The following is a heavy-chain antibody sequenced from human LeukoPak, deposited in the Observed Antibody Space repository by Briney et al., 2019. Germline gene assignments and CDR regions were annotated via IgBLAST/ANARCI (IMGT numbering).Heavy chain of an antibody. Sequence: GGSLRLSCAASGFTFSSYAMHWVRQAPGKGLEWVAVISYDGSNKYYADSVKGRFTISRDNSKNTLYLQMNSLRAEDTAVYYCAKRYCSSTSCHTDYWGQGTLVTVSS. CDR3: AKRYCSSTSCHTDY. J-gene: IGHJ4*02. CDR2: ISYDGSNK. V-gene: IGHV3-30*18. D-gene: IGHD2-2*01. CDR1: GFTFSSYA.